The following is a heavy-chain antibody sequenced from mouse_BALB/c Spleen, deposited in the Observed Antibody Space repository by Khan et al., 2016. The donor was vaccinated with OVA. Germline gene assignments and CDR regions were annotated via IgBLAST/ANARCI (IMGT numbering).Heavy chain of an antibody. CDR1: GFTFSSYT. J-gene: IGHJ3*01. D-gene: IGHD2-4*01. Sequence: VQLKESGVGLVKPGGSLKLSCAASGFTFSSYTMSWVRQTPEKRLEWVATISSGGSYTYYLDSVKGRFTISRDNAKNTLYLQMSSLKSEDTAMYYCTREDDYDRKFAYWGQGTLVTVSA. V-gene: IGHV5-6-4*01. CDR2: ISSGGSYT. CDR3: TREDDYDRKFAY.